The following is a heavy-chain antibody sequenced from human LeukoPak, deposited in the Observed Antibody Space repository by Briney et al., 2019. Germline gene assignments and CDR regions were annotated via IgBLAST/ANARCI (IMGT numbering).Heavy chain of an antibody. Sequence: GGSLRLSCAASGFTFSDYYMSWIRQAPGKGLEWVSYISSSGSTIYYADSVKGRFTISRDNAKNSLYLQMNNLRAEDTAVYYCASGYQLLWAKTYYYYGMDVWGQGTTVTVSS. CDR1: GFTFSDYY. J-gene: IGHJ6*02. V-gene: IGHV3-11*01. CDR3: ASGYQLLWAKTYYYYGMDV. D-gene: IGHD2-2*01. CDR2: ISSSGSTI.